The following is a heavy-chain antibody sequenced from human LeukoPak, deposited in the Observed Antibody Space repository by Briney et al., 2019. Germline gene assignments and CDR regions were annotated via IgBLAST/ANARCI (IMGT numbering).Heavy chain of an antibody. V-gene: IGHV5-51*01. D-gene: IGHD4-17*01. CDR2: IFPGASEA. CDR3: ARFSVQNYGVGPDY. J-gene: IGHJ4*02. Sequence: GESLKISCEGSGYTFTSYRIGWVRQVPGKGLEWMGFIFPGASEARYSPSFQGQVTFSADKSIGTAYLQWNSLEASDTAIYYCARFSVQNYGVGPDYWGQGTQVTVSS. CDR1: GYTFTSYR.